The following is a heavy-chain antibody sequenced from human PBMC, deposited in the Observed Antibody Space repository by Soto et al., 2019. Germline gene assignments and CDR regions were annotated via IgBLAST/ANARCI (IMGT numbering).Heavy chain of an antibody. V-gene: IGHV4-59*08. CDR3: ARVFSDSSGFFDP. D-gene: IGHD6-25*01. CDR1: GGSISSYY. J-gene: IGHJ5*02. Sequence: SETLSLTCTVSGGSISSYYWSWIRQPPGKGLEWIGYIYYSGSTNYNPSLKSRVTISVDTSKNQFSLKLSSVTAADTAVYYCARVFSDSSGFFDPWGQGTLVTVSS. CDR2: IYYSGST.